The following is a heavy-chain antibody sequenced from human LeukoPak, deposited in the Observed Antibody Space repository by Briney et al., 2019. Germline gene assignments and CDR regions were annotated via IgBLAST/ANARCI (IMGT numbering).Heavy chain of an antibody. V-gene: IGHV1-18*01. CDR3: ARSDTYYYDSSGYYKEPNAFDI. J-gene: IGHJ3*02. D-gene: IGHD3-22*01. CDR1: GYTFTSYG. Sequence: ASVKVSCKASGYTFTSYGISWVRQAPGQGLEWMGWISAYNGNTNYAQKLQGRVTMTTDTSTSTACMELRSLRSDDTAVYYCARSDTYYYDSSGYYKEPNAFDIWGQGTMVTVSS. CDR2: ISAYNGNT.